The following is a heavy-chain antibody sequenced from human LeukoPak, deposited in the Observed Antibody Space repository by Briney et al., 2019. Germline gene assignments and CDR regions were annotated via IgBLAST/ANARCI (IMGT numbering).Heavy chain of an antibody. J-gene: IGHJ4*02. V-gene: IGHV3-23*01. CDR2: ISGSGGST. Sequence: GGSLRLSCAASGFTFSNYAMSWVRQAPGKGLEWVSAISGSGGSTYYADSVKGRFTISRDNSKNTLYLQMNSLRAEDTAVYYCAKEQRDSSGWYVADYWGQGTLVTVSS. D-gene: IGHD6-19*01. CDR3: AKEQRDSSGWYVADY. CDR1: GFTFSNYA.